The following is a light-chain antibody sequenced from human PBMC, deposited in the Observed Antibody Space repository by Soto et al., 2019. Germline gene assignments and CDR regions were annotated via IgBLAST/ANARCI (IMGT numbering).Light chain of an antibody. CDR1: QSVSSNN. V-gene: IGKV3-20*01. Sequence: EIVLTQSPGTLSLSPGERATLSCRASQSVSSNNLAWYQQRPGQAPRVVIYGASTRATGIPERFSGSGAGTDFTLTISRLEPEDFAVYSCQQYGRYPFTFGPGTKVDIK. CDR2: GAS. CDR3: QQYGRYPFT. J-gene: IGKJ3*01.